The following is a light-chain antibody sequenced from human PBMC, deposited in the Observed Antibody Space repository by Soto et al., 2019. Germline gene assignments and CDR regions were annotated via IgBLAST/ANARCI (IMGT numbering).Light chain of an antibody. CDR3: QQYGNSPIT. CDR1: QNVDLGY. CDR2: GAS. V-gene: IGKV3-20*01. Sequence: EIVLTQSPGTLSLSPGERATLPCRASQNVDLGYLAWYQQKPGQAPRLLIYGASMRATGIPDRFSGSGSGTDFTLTISRLGPEDFAVYYCQQYGNSPITFGQGTRLEIK. J-gene: IGKJ5*01.